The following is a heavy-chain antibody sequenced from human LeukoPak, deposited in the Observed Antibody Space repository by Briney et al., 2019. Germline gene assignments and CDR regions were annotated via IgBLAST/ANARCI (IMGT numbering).Heavy chain of an antibody. CDR1: GFTFSTYW. CDR3: ARGADGSYTLFDY. V-gene: IGHV3-48*01. CDR2: ISGDSGSI. D-gene: IGHD1-26*01. J-gene: IGHJ4*02. Sequence: GGSLRLSCTASGFTFSTYWMSWVRQAPGKGLEWISYISGDSGSIYYGDSVKGRFTISRDNAKNSLYLQMNSLRAEDTAVYYCARGADGSYTLFDYWGQGTLVTVSS.